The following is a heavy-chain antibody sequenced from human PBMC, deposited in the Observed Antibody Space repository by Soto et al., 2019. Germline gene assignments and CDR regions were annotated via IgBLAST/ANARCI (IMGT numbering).Heavy chain of an antibody. CDR2: ISPDGDMT. CDR3: ARAAFDQYFDF. D-gene: IGHD3-9*01. J-gene: IGHJ4*02. V-gene: IGHV1-46*01. CDR1: GFALSNDY. Sequence: ASVKGSRKTPGFALSNDYIHWARQATEQGLQGMVIISPDGDMTTYAQRFQGRVTMTRDTSTSTVYMELSSLTSEDTAVYYCARAAFDQYFDFWGQGTQVTVSS.